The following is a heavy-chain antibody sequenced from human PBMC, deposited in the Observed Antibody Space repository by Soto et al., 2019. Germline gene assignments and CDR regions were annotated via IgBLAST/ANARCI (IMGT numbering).Heavy chain of an antibody. V-gene: IGHV4-34*01. CDR1: GGSFSDYY. D-gene: IGHD6-13*01. J-gene: IGHJ1*01. Sequence: QVQLQQWGAGLLKPSETLSLTCGVYGGSFSDYYWSWIRQPPGKGLEWIGEISHSGSTNYNPSLKSRTTISGDASKNPFSLKLSSVTAADTAVYYCAIRYSSSSKYFHHWGQGTLVTVSS. CDR2: ISHSGST. CDR3: AIRYSSSSKYFHH.